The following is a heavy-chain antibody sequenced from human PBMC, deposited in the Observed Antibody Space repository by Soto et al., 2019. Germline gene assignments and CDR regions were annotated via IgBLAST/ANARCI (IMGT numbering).Heavy chain of an antibody. CDR3: ARAFSTSWRDAFDI. J-gene: IGHJ3*02. Sequence: VQLVQYGAEVRKPGASVKVSCKASGYTFTSYDIHWVRQATGQGLEWMGCMNPNNGNTGYAQKFQGRVTMTRNTSISTAYMELSSLRSDDTAAYYCARAFSTSWRDAFDIWGPGTMVTVSS. CDR2: MNPNNGNT. CDR1: GYTFTSYD. D-gene: IGHD2-2*01. V-gene: IGHV1-8*01.